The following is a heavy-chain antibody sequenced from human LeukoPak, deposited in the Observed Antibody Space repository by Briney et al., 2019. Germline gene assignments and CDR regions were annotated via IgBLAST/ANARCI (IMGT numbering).Heavy chain of an antibody. V-gene: IGHV3-30*18. J-gene: IGHJ4*02. CDR3: AKGKIRGYSYGTDY. D-gene: IGHD5-18*01. CDR2: ISYDGSNK. CDR1: GFTFSSYG. Sequence: GGSLRLSFAASGFTFSSYGMHWVRQAPGKGLEWVAVISYDGSNKYYADSVRGRFTISRDNSKNTLYLQMNSLRAEDTAVHYCAKGKIRGYSYGTDYWGQGTLVTVSS.